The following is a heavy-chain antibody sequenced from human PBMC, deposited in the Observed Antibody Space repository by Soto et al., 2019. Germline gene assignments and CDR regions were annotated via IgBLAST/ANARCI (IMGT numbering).Heavy chain of an antibody. D-gene: IGHD2-15*01. V-gene: IGHV3-15*01. CDR3: TTVSYHSGPYYYYYGMDV. CDR2: IKSKIDGGTT. Sequence: LRLSCVDSVFTFSNFWMSWVRQAPGKGLEWVGRIKSKIDGGTTDYAAPVKGRFTISRDDSKNTQYLQMNSLKTEDTAVYYCTTVSYHSGPYYYYYGMDVWGQGTTVTVSS. J-gene: IGHJ6*02. CDR1: VFTFSNFW.